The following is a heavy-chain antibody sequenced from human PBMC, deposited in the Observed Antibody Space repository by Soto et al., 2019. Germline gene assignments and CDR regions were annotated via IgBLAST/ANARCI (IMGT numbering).Heavy chain of an antibody. CDR1: GFTFSDYY. CDR3: ARDRENGQYQLLYWAYYYYGMDV. J-gene: IGHJ6*02. V-gene: IGHV3-11*06. D-gene: IGHD2-2*02. CDR2: ISSSSSYT. Sequence: PGGSLRLSCAASGFTFSDYYMSWIRQAPGKXLEWVSYISSSSSYTNYADSVKGRFTISRDNAKNSLYLQMNSLRAEDTAVYYCARDRENGQYQLLYWAYYYYGMDVWGQGTTVTVSS.